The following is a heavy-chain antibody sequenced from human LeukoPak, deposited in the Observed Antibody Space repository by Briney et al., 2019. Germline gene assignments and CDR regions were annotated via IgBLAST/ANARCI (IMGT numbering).Heavy chain of an antibody. CDR1: GYTFTSYA. D-gene: IGHD2-2*01. J-gene: IGHJ2*01. CDR3: ARGRWSTRPGYFDL. V-gene: IGHV1-3*01. Sequence: ASVKVSCKASGYTFTSYAMHWVRQAPGQRLEWMGWINAGNGNTKYSQKFQGRVTITRDTSASTAYMELSSLRSDDTAVYYCARGRWSTRPGYFDLWGRGTLVTVSS. CDR2: INAGNGNT.